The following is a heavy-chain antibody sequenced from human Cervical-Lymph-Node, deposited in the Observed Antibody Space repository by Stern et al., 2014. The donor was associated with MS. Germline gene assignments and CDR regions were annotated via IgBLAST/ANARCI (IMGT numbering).Heavy chain of an antibody. CDR2: VYDGGST. J-gene: IGHJ5*02. Sequence: VQLVESGPGLVKPSETLSLTCTVSGGSTTSYYWTWIRQPPGKGLEFIGYVYDGGSTNYNPSLESRVTISLDPSKNQFYLKLTYVTAADTAVYFCARRMAGTTGWFDPWGQGTLVTVSS. V-gene: IGHV4-59*08. CDR1: GGSTTSYY. CDR3: ARRMAGTTGWFDP. D-gene: IGHD1-1*01.